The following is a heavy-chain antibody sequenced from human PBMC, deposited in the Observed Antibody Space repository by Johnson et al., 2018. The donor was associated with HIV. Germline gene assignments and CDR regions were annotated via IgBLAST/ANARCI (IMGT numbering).Heavy chain of an antibody. CDR2: ISYDGSNK. CDR3: AKDRGLLDAFDI. CDR1: GFTFSSYA. J-gene: IGHJ3*02. Sequence: QEQLVESGGGVVQPGRSLRLSCAASGFTFSSYAMHWVRQAPGKGLEWVAVISYDGSNKYYADSVKGRFTISRDNSKNTLYLQMNSLRAEDTAVYYCAKDRGLLDAFDIWGQGTMVTVSS. V-gene: IGHV3-30*04.